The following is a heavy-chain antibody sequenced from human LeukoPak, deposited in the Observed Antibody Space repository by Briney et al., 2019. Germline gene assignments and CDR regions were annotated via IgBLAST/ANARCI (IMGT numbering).Heavy chain of an antibody. CDR2: VYYSGAT. V-gene: IGHV4-59*08. CDR3: ARRVAVTGIYCFDL. CDR1: GGSISAYN. D-gene: IGHD6-19*01. J-gene: IGHJ4*02. Sequence: SETLSLTCTDSGGSISAYNWSWIRQPPGKGLEWIGYVYYSGATNYNPSLKSRVTISLETSKNQFSLRLTSVTAADTAVYYCARRVAVTGIYCFDLWGQGTPVTVSS.